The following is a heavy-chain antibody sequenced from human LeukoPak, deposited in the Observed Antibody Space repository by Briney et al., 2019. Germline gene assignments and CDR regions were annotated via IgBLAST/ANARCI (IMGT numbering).Heavy chain of an antibody. CDR3: AGTSVTMVRGLIITDYYMDV. Sequence: PSETLSLTCTVSGYSISTGYFWGWIRQTPGKGLEWIGSIYHSGTTYYNPSLKSRVTISVDTSKNQFSLKLTSVTAADTAVYYCAGTSVTMVRGLIITDYYMDVWGKGTTVTISS. CDR2: IYHSGTT. J-gene: IGHJ6*03. CDR1: GYSISTGYF. D-gene: IGHD3-10*01. V-gene: IGHV4-38-2*02.